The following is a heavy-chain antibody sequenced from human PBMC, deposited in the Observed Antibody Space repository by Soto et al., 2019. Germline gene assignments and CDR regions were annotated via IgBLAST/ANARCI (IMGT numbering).Heavy chain of an antibody. CDR2: IYSGGST. CDR1: GFTVSNNY. D-gene: IGHD6-13*01. CDR3: ARAEWGSSYTQYYYALDV. Sequence: PGGSLRLSCAASGFTVSNNYISWVRQPPGKGLEWVSLIYSGGSTYYADSVKGRFALSRDSSKNTVYLQMNSLRAEDTAVYYCARAEWGSSYTQYYYALDVWGQGTTVTVSS. J-gene: IGHJ6*02. V-gene: IGHV3-53*03.